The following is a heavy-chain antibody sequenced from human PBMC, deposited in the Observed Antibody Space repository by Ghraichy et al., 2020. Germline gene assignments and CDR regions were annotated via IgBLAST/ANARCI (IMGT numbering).Heavy chain of an antibody. J-gene: IGHJ4*02. Sequence: SETLSLTCTVSGGSINGYYWSWIRQPAGKGLEWIGRMYPSGGTDYNPSLKSRVTMSEDTSKNQFSLKVTSVTAADTAVYYCVRGVQYSNSRFFDYWGQGTLVTISS. CDR1: GGSINGYY. CDR2: MYPSGGT. V-gene: IGHV4-4*07. D-gene: IGHD6-6*01. CDR3: VRGVQYSNSRFFDY.